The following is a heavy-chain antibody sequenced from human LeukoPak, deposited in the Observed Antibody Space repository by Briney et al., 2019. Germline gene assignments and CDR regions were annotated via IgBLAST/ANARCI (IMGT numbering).Heavy chain of an antibody. CDR1: GFTLSSYA. Sequence: GGSLRLSCAASGFTLSSYAMNWVRQAPGKGLEWVAVIWYDGSNKYYADSVKGRFTISRDNSKNTLYLQMNSLRAEDTAVYYCARGAAAAGTPGWFDPWGQGTLVTVSS. V-gene: IGHV3-33*08. CDR3: ARGAAAAGTPGWFDP. J-gene: IGHJ5*02. CDR2: IWYDGSNK. D-gene: IGHD6-13*01.